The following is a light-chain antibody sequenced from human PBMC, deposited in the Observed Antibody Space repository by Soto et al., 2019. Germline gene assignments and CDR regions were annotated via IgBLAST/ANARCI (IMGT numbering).Light chain of an antibody. CDR2: GAS. CDR3: PHYNKWPLFT. V-gene: IGKV3-15*01. J-gene: IGKJ3*01. Sequence: EVVLTQSPATLSVSPGERAPLSCRASQTVGTNLAWYQQRPGQAPMLLIYGASTRATGIPAMFSGSGSWSEFTLTVSSLHSDDFAVSYSPHYNKWPLFTFGPGNRVYHK. CDR1: QTVGTN.